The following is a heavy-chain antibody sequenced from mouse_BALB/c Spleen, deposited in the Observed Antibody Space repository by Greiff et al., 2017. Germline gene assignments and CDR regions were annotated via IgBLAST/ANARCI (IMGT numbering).Heavy chain of an antibody. Sequence: VKLQQSGAELVKPGASVTLSCKASGYTFTSYWMHWVKQRPGQGLEWIGEMDHSDSYTNYNQKFKGKATLTVDTSPSTTNMQLSSLTSEDSAVYNDARSGDCNGGAFAYWGQGTLVTVSA. D-gene: IGHD3-2*02. CDR1: GYTFTSYW. J-gene: IGHJ3*01. CDR3: ARSGDCNGGAFAY. V-gene: IGHV1-69*02. CDR2: MDHSDSYT.